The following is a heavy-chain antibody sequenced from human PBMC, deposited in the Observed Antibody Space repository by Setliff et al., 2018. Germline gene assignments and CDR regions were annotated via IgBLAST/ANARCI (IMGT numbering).Heavy chain of an antibody. CDR3: VRDPDDPTSRLDY. CDR1: GGTFYSYS. V-gene: IGHV1-69*06. D-gene: IGHD3-3*01. J-gene: IGHJ4*02. CDR2: FTPILLTP. Sequence: SVKVSCKASGGTFYSYSFTWLRQAPGQGLEWVGGFTPILLTPNYAQKFQGRITITADKSTSTAYMELSGLRSDDTAVYFCVRDPDDPTSRLDYWGQGTLVTVSS.